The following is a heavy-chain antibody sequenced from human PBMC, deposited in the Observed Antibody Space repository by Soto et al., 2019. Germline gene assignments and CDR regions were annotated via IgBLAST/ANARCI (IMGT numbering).Heavy chain of an antibody. CDR2: IKSKTDGGTT. J-gene: IGHJ4*02. CDR3: TTDRKDILTGYYDLSN. V-gene: IGHV3-15*01. D-gene: IGHD3-9*01. Sequence: EWVARIKSKTDGGTTDYAAPVKGRFTISRDDSNNTLYLQMNSLKTEDTALYYCTTDRKDILTGYYDLSNWGQGTLVTVSS.